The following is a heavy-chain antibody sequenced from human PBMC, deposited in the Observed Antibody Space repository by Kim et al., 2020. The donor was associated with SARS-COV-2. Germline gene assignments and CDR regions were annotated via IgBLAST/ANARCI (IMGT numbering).Heavy chain of an antibody. V-gene: IGHV3-21*01. D-gene: IGHD3-10*01. CDR3: AGDLSLGRPGGFDY. Sequence: GGSLRLSCAASEFTFSRYSMNWVRQAPGKGLEWVSTISRNSDYIYYADSVEGRFTISRDNAKNSLYLQMNSLRADDTAKYYGAGDLSLGRPGGFDYWGQGTLVTVSS. CDR2: ISRNSDYI. CDR1: EFTFSRYS. J-gene: IGHJ4*02.